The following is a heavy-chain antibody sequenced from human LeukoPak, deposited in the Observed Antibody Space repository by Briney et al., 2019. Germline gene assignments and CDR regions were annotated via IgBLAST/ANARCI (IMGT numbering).Heavy chain of an antibody. D-gene: IGHD1-26*01. J-gene: IGHJ5*02. CDR3: ARDQGSYGVDP. V-gene: IGHV4-59*02. Sequence: SETLSLTCTVSGASVTSYYWSWIRQPPGKGLEWIGYIHYGGSTNYNPSLKSRVTISVDTSKNQFSLKLSSVTAADTAVYYCARDQGSYGVDPWGQGTLVTVSS. CDR1: GASVTSYY. CDR2: IHYGGST.